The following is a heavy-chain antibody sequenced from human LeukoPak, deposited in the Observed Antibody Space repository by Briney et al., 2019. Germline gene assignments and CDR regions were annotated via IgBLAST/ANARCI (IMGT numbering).Heavy chain of an antibody. CDR2: INYSGNS. J-gene: IGHJ4*02. Sequence: SETLSLTCTVSGGSTSSYYWGWIRQPPGKGLEWIGYINYSGNSNYNPSLKSRVTISVDTSNNQFSLRLSSVTAADTAVYYCARHGGRTSPFRGVTYYFDYWGQGTLVTVSS. CDR3: ARHGGRTSPFRGVTYYFDY. CDR1: GGSTSSYY. V-gene: IGHV4-59*08. D-gene: IGHD3-16*01.